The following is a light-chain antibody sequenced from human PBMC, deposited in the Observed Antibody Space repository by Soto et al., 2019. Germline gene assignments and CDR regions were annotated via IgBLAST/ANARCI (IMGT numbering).Light chain of an antibody. V-gene: IGKV3-20*01. J-gene: IGKJ1*01. Sequence: EIVLTQSPATLPLSPGERATLSCRASQSVSNSYLAWYQQKPGQAPRLLIYGASNRATGIPDRFSGSGSGTDFTLTISRLEPEDFAVYDCQQYGSSGTFGQGTKVDI. CDR1: QSVSNSY. CDR3: QQYGSSGT. CDR2: GAS.